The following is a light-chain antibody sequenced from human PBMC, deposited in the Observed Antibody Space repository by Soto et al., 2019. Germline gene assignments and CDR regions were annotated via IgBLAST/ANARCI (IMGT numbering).Light chain of an antibody. CDR2: DAS. V-gene: IGKV3D-20*01. CDR3: QHYDGSPFMYT. CDR1: QSLSNNY. J-gene: IGKJ2*01. Sequence: EIVLTQSPATLSLSPGERATLSCGAGQSLSNNYLAWYQHKPGLAPSLLIYDASSRAPGIPDRFSGSGSGTDFSPTISRLEHEDFAVYYCQHYDGSPFMYTFGQGTTLE.